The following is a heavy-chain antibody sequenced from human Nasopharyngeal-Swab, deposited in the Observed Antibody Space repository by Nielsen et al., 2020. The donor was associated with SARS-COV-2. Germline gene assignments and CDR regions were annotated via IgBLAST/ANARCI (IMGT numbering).Heavy chain of an antibody. Sequence: SETLSLTCAVYGGSFSGYYWSWIRQPPGKGLEWIGEINHSGSTNYNPSLKSRVTISVDTSKNQFSLKLSSVTAADPAVYYCARHDYSNYNWGQGTLVTVSS. CDR3: ARHDYSNYN. V-gene: IGHV4-34*01. CDR1: GGSFSGYY. J-gene: IGHJ4*02. D-gene: IGHD4-11*01. CDR2: INHSGST.